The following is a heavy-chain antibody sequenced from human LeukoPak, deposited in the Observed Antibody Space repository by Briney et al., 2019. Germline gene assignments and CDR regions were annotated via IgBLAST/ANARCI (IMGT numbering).Heavy chain of an antibody. CDR1: GGSIGSSSYY. Sequence: SETLSLTCTVSGGSIGSSSYYWGWIRQPPGKGLEWIGSIYYSGSTYYNPSLKSRVTISVDTSKNQFSLKLSSVTAADTAVYYCARDSGHYWGQGTLVTVSS. CDR2: IYYSGST. V-gene: IGHV4-39*02. J-gene: IGHJ4*02. D-gene: IGHD3-10*01. CDR3: ARDSGHY.